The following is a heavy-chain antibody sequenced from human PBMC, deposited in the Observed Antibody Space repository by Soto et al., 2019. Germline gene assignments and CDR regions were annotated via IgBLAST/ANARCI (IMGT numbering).Heavy chain of an antibody. CDR1: GFTFDDYA. Sequence: EVQLVESGGGLVQPGRSLRLSCAASGFTFDDYAMHWVRQAPGKGPEWVSGITWNSGSRGYAESVRGRFTISRDNAKSYLYLQMNSLRAEDTALYYCAKSKGALEILKTTVTTFWGPFHIWGQGTLVTVSS. D-gene: IGHD4-17*01. V-gene: IGHV3-9*01. J-gene: IGHJ3*02. CDR2: ITWNSGSR. CDR3: AKSKGALEILKTTVTTFWGPFHI.